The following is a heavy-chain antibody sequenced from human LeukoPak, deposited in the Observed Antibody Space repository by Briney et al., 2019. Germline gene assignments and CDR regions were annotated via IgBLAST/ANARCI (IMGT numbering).Heavy chain of an antibody. Sequence: GGSLRLSCAASGFTFSSYWMHWVHQAPGKGLVWVSRINSDGSSTSYADSVKGRFTISRDNAKNTLYLQMNSLRAEDTAVYYCAKGRGYSYGQIDYWGQGTLVTVSS. CDR2: INSDGSST. D-gene: IGHD5-18*01. CDR3: AKGRGYSYGQIDY. J-gene: IGHJ4*02. V-gene: IGHV3-74*01. CDR1: GFTFSSYW.